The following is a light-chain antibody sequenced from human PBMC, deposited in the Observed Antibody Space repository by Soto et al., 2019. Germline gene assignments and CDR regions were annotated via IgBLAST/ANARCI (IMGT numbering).Light chain of an antibody. CDR3: QQSYRSPYT. V-gene: IGKV1-39*01. CDR1: QNINIY. J-gene: IGKJ2*01. CDR2: GAS. Sequence: IPLTQSPSSLSASVGDRVTVTCRASQNINIYLNWYQQKPGKAPTLLIYGASSLQSGVTSTFSGGASRTDFTLTISSLQAEDFATYYGQQSYRSPYTFGQGTRLEI.